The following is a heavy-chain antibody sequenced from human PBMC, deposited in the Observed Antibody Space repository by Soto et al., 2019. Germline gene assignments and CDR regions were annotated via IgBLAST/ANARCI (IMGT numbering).Heavy chain of an antibody. J-gene: IGHJ6*04. Sequence: GGSLRLSCAASGFTFSSYSMNWVRQAPGKGLEWVSSISSSSSYIYYADSVKGRFTISRDNAKNSLYLQMNSLRAEDTAVYYCARFLEWPRPSYYYGRCVWGKGTTFTVSS. D-gene: IGHD3-3*01. V-gene: IGHV3-21*04. CDR3: ARFLEWPRPSYYYGRCV. CDR1: GFTFSSYS. CDR2: ISSSSSYI.